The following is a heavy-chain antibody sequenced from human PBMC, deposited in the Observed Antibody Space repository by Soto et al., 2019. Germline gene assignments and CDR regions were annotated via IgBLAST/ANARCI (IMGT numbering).Heavy chain of an antibody. J-gene: IGHJ5*02. CDR2: VNPKSGNT. V-gene: IGHV1-8*01. CDR1: GYSFSTYD. Sequence: QVQLVQSGTEVKKPGASVKVSCKASGYSFSTYDINWVRQAAGQGLEWMGWVNPKSGNTDYAQRFRGRVTITSNTSISTAYMELSALTPEDTAVYYCARPYCDSTSCYTDWFDPRGQGTLVTVSS. CDR3: ARPYCDSTSCYTDWFDP. D-gene: IGHD2-2*02.